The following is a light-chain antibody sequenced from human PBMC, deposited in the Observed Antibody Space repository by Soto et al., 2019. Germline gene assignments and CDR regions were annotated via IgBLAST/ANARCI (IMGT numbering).Light chain of an antibody. J-gene: IGKJ1*01. Sequence: EIVLTQSPGTLSLSPGERATLSCRASQSVSSSYLAWYQQRPGQAPRLLIYDASSRATGIPDRFSGSGSGTDVTLTISRLEPEDLAVYYCQQYGSSPSTFGQGTKVEIK. CDR1: QSVSSSY. V-gene: IGKV3-20*01. CDR2: DAS. CDR3: QQYGSSPST.